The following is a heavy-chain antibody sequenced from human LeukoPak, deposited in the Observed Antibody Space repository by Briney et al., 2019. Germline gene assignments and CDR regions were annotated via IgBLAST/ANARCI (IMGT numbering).Heavy chain of an antibody. CDR3: AGTSGYYPKLSFFDY. J-gene: IGHJ4*02. Sequence: SESLSLTCTVSGGSISSGGYYWSWIRQPPGKGLEWIGYIYHSGSTYYNPSLKSRVTISVDRSKNQFSLKLSSVTAADTAVYYCAGTSGYYPKLSFFDYWGQGTLVTVSS. D-gene: IGHD3-22*01. CDR1: GGSISSGGYY. CDR2: IYHSGST. V-gene: IGHV4-30-2*01.